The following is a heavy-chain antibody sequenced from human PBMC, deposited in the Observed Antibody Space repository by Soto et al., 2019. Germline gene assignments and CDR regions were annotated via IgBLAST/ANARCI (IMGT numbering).Heavy chain of an antibody. D-gene: IGHD6-13*01. Sequence: SETLSLTGAVSGGSISSSNWWSWVRQPPGKGLEWIGEIYHSGSTNYNPSLKSRVTISVDKSKNQFSLKLSSVTAADTAVYYCARGPIAAAGSNWFDPWGQGTLVTVSS. J-gene: IGHJ5*02. CDR1: GGSISSSNW. CDR2: IYHSGST. V-gene: IGHV4-4*02. CDR3: ARGPIAAAGSNWFDP.